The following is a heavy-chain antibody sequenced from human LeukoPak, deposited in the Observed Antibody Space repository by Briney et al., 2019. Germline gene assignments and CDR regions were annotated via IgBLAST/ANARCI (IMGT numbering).Heavy chain of an antibody. J-gene: IGHJ6*02. CDR1: EFTFSSYA. V-gene: IGHV3-23*01. CDR3: ARDRRDSSGYYKYYYGMDV. CDR2: ISGSGSST. D-gene: IGHD3-22*01. Sequence: PGGSLRLSCAASEFTFSSYAMSWVRQAPGKGLEWVSGISGSGSSTYYADSVKGRFTISRDNSKNTLYLQMNSLRAEDTAVYYCARDRRDSSGYYKYYYGMDVWGQGTTVTVSS.